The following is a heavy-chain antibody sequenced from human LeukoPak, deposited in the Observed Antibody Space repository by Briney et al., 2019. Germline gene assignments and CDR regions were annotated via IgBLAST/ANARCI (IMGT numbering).Heavy chain of an antibody. V-gene: IGHV3-21*01. D-gene: IGHD5-18*01. CDR2: ISSSSSYI. CDR1: GFTFSSYS. CDR3: ARDRGYSYGNQYGMDV. J-gene: IGHJ6*02. Sequence: GESLRLSCAASGFTFSSYSMNWVRQAPGKGLEWVSSISSSSSYIYYADSVKGRSTISRDNAKKSLYLQMNSLRAEDTAVYYCARDRGYSYGNQYGMDVWGQGTTVTVSS.